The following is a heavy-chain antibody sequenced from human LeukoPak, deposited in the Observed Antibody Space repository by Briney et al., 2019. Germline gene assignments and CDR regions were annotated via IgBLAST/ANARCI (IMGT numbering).Heavy chain of an antibody. Sequence: SQTLSLTCTVAGASISSYYCSCIRQPPRKGLEWVGYIYYSGSTNYNPSLKSRVTISVATSKNQFSLKLSSVTAADTAVYYCARYGDYVDYWGQGTLVTVS. D-gene: IGHD4-17*01. CDR3: ARYGDYVDY. CDR2: IYYSGST. V-gene: IGHV4-59*08. J-gene: IGHJ4*02. CDR1: GASISSYY.